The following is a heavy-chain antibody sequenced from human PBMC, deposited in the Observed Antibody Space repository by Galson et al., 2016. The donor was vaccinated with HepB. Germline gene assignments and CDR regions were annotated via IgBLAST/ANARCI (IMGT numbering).Heavy chain of an antibody. CDR1: GFTFSTYW. CDR2: IKNDGSST. CDR3: ARAQHHVLRFLEWLLWSAFDI. Sequence: SLRLSCAASGFTFSTYWMHWVRQAPGKGLVWVARIKNDGSSTSCADSVKGRFTISRDNAKNTLYLQMNSLRAEDTAVYYCARAQHHVLRFLEWLLWSAFDIWGQGTIVTVSS. V-gene: IGHV3-74*01. J-gene: IGHJ3*02. D-gene: IGHD3-3*01.